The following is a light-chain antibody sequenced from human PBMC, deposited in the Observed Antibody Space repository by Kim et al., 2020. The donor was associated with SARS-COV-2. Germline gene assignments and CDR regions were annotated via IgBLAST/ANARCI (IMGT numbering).Light chain of an antibody. CDR1: RGISSY. CDR3: QQVYNYPLT. CDR2: TAS. V-gene: IGKV1-9*01. J-gene: IGKJ4*01. Sequence: ASVGDRVTITCRASRGISSYLAWYQQKPGKAPKILMYTASTLQSGVPARFSGSGSGTEFTLTINSLQPEDFATYYCQQVYNYPLTFGGGTKVDIK.